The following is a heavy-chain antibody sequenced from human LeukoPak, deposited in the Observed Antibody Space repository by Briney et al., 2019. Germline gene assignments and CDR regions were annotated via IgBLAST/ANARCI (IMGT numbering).Heavy chain of an antibody. CDR3: AKDVSYSSSPCYFDY. Sequence: PGRSLRLSCAASGFTFSSYGMHWVRQAPGKGLEWVAVISYDGSNKYYADSVKGRFTISRDNSKNTLYLQMNSLRAEDTAVYYCAKDVSYSSSPCYFDYWGQGTLVTVSS. CDR2: ISYDGSNK. D-gene: IGHD6-13*01. CDR1: GFTFSSYG. J-gene: IGHJ4*02. V-gene: IGHV3-30*18.